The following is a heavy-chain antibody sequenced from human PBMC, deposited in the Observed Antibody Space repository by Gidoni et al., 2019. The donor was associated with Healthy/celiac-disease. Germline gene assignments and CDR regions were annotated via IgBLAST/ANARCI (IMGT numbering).Heavy chain of an antibody. CDR2: ISSSSSTI. J-gene: IGHJ4*02. Sequence: EVQLVESGGGLVQPGGPLRLSCAASGFPFSTYSQNWVRQAPGKGLEWVSYISSSSSTIYYADSVKGRFTISRDNAKNSLYLQMNSLRDEDTAVYYCASQPSGGYYDILTGYSSLSHFDYWGQGTLVTVSS. V-gene: IGHV3-48*02. CDR3: ASQPSGGYYDILTGYSSLSHFDY. D-gene: IGHD3-9*01. CDR1: GFPFSTYS.